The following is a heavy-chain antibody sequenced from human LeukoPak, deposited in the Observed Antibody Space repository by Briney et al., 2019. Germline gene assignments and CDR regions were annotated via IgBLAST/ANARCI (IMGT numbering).Heavy chain of an antibody. CDR2: MNPNSGNT. Sequence: GASVKVSCKASGYTFTSYDINWVRQAPGQGLEWMGWMNPNSGNTGYAQKFQGRVTMTRNTSISTAYMELSSLRSEDTAVYNCARGIAVGYYYYYYYMDVWGKGTAVTISS. J-gene: IGHJ6*03. CDR1: GYTFTSYD. D-gene: IGHD6-19*01. V-gene: IGHV1-8*01. CDR3: ARGIAVGYYYYYYYMDV.